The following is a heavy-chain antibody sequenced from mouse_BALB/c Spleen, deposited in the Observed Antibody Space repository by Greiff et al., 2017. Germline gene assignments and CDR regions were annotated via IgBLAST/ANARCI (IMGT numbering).Heavy chain of an antibody. J-gene: IGHJ2*01. D-gene: IGHD1-1*01. CDR2: INSNGGST. V-gene: IGHV5-6-3*01. CDR1: GFTFSSYG. Sequence: EVQLVESGGGLVQPGGSLKLSCAASGFTFSSYGMSWVRQTPDKRLELVATINSNGGSTYYPDSVKGRFTISRDNAKNTLYLQMSSLKSEDTAMYYCARAGYYGSSHFDYWGQGTTLTVSS. CDR3: ARAGYYGSSHFDY.